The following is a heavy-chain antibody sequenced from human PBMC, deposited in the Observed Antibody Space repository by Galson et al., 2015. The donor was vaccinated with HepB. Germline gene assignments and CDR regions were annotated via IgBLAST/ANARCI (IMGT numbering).Heavy chain of an antibody. V-gene: IGHV1-69*06. CDR2: IIPIFGTA. CDR1: GGTFSSYA. CDR3: ARGGYDSSGNTFDY. Sequence: SVKVSCKASGGTFSSYAISWVRQAPGQGLEWMGGIIPIFGTANYAQKFQGRVTITADKSTSTAYMELSSLRSEDTAVYYCARGGYDSSGNTFDYWGQGTLVTVSS. J-gene: IGHJ4*02. D-gene: IGHD3-22*01.